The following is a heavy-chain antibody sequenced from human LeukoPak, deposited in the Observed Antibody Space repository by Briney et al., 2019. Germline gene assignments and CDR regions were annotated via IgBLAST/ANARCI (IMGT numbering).Heavy chain of an antibody. D-gene: IGHD2-2*01. CDR3: TTLSLYCSSTSCPSYDAFDI. V-gene: IGHV3-15*01. CDR2: IKSKTDGGTT. Sequence: KSGGSLRLSCAASGFTFSNAWMSWFRKAPGKGLEWVGRIKSKTDGGTTDYAAPVKGRFTISRDDSKNTLYLQMNSLKTEDTAVYYCTTLSLYCSSTSCPSYDAFDIWGQGTMVTVSS. CDR1: GFTFSNAW. J-gene: IGHJ3*02.